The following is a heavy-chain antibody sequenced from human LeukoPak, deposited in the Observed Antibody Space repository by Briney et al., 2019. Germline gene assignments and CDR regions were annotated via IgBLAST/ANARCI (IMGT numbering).Heavy chain of an antibody. CDR1: GYTFTSYG. V-gene: IGHV1-18*01. CDR2: ISAYNGNT. D-gene: IGHD6-13*01. J-gene: IGHJ4*02. Sequence: PTASVKVSCKASGYTFTSYGITWVRQAPGQGLEWMGWISAYNGNTNYAQNLQGRVTMTTDTSTSTAYMELRRLRSDDTAMYYCATASSSHKTYYFDYWGQGTLVTVSS. CDR3: ATASSSHKTYYFDY.